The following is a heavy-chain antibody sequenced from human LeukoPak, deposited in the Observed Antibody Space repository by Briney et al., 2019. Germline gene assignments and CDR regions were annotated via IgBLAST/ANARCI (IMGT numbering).Heavy chain of an antibody. V-gene: IGHV3-66*01. CDR3: ARDLNYYGSGSVFDI. J-gene: IGHJ3*02. CDR1: GFTVSSSY. CDR2: IYTAGST. Sequence: GGSLRLSCAASGFTVSSSYMSWLRQARGEALEGVSAIYTAGSTYYADSVKGRFLISRDNSKNTLYLEINSLRVEDTAVYYCARDLNYYGSGSVFDIWSQGTMVTVSS. D-gene: IGHD3-10*01.